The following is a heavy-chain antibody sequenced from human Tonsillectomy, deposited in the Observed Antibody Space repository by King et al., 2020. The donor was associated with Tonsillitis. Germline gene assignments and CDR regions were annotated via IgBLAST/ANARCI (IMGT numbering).Heavy chain of an antibody. CDR1: GGSISSYY. V-gene: IGHV4-59*01. J-gene: IGHJ4*02. CDR3: ARDRHYYDSSGYLWYFDY. Sequence: QLQESGPGLVKPSETLSLTCTVSGGSISSYYWSWIRQPPGKGLEWIGYIYYSGSTNYNPSLKSRVTISVATSKNQFSLKRSSVTAADTAVYYCARDRHYYDSSGYLWYFDYWGQGTLVTVSS. CDR2: IYYSGST. D-gene: IGHD3-22*01.